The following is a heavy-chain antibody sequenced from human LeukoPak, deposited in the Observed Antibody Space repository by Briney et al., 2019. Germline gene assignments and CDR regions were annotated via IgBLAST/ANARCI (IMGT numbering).Heavy chain of an antibody. CDR2: IHYSGST. J-gene: IGHJ4*02. Sequence: SETLSLTCTVSGGSISSYYWSWIRQPPGKGLEWIGYIHYSGSTNDNPSLKSRVTLSLDTSKNQFSLRLSSVTAADTAVYYCARSTYYYDSSGYYPHYFDYWGQGTLVTVSS. CDR3: ARSTYYYDSSGYYPHYFDY. CDR1: GGSISSYY. V-gene: IGHV4-59*01. D-gene: IGHD3-22*01.